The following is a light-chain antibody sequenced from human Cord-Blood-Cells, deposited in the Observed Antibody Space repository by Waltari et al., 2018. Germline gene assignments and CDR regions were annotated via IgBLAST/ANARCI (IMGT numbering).Light chain of an antibody. V-gene: IGKV1-33*01. CDR1: QDISNY. J-gene: IGKJ3*01. CDR3: QQYDNLPPDRSFT. Sequence: DIQMTQSPSSLSASVGDRVTITCQASQDISNYLNWYQQKPGKAPKLLIYDAANLETGVPSRFSGSGSGTDFTFTISSLQPEDIATYYCQQYDNLPPDRSFTFGSGTKVDIK. CDR2: DAA.